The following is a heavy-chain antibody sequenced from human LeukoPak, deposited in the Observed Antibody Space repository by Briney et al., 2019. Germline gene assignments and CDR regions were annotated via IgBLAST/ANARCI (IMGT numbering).Heavy chain of an antibody. CDR1: GFTFSSYG. CDR3: AKDLTIFGVVIPYYFDY. V-gene: IGHV3-30*02. J-gene: IGHJ4*02. CDR2: IRYDGSNK. Sequence: GSLRLSCAASGFTFSSYGMHWVRQAPGKGLEWVAFIRYDGSNKYYADSVKGRFTISRDNSKNTLYLQMNSLRAEDTAVYYCAKDLTIFGVVIPYYFDYWGQGTLVTVSS. D-gene: IGHD3-3*01.